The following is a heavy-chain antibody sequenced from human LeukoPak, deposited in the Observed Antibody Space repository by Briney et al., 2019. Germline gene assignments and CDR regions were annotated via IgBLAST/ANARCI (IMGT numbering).Heavy chain of an antibody. Sequence: PGGSLRLSCAASGFTFSSYGMHWVRQAPGKWLEWVAVISYDGSNKYYADSVKGRFTISRDNSKNTLYLQMNSLRAEDTAVYYCAKDSFYDSSGYYDCWGQGTLVTVSS. CDR3: AKDSFYDSSGYYDC. J-gene: IGHJ4*02. D-gene: IGHD3-22*01. CDR1: GFTFSSYG. V-gene: IGHV3-30*18. CDR2: ISYDGSNK.